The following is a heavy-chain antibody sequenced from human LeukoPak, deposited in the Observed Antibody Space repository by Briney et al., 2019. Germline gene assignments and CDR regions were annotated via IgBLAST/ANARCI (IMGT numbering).Heavy chain of an antibody. CDR1: GFTFDDYA. CDR2: ISWDGGST. V-gene: IGHV3-43D*03. J-gene: IGHJ6*03. Sequence: GGSLRLSCAASGFTFDDYAMHWVRQAPGKGLEWVSLISWDGGSTYYADSVKGRFTISRDNSKNSLYLQMNSLRAEDIALYYCAKGSYYYYMDVWGKGTTVTVSS. CDR3: AKGSYYYYMDV.